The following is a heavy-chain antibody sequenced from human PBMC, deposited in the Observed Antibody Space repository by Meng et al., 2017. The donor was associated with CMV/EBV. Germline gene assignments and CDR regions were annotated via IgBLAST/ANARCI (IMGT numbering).Heavy chain of an antibody. CDR1: GGTFSSYA. Sequence: SVKVSCKASGGTFSSYAISWVRQAPGQGLEWMGGIIPIFGTANYAQKFQGRVTITTDESTSTAYMELSSLRSEDTAVYYCSREDRAYYYDSSGYPPHFDYWGQGTLVTVSS. V-gene: IGHV1-69*05. J-gene: IGHJ4*02. CDR3: SREDRAYYYDSSGYPPHFDY. D-gene: IGHD3-22*01. CDR2: IIPIFGTA.